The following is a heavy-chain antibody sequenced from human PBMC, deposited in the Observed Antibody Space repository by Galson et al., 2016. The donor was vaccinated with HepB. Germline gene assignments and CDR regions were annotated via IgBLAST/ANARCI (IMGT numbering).Heavy chain of an antibody. J-gene: IGHJ4*02. Sequence: SLRLSCAASGFALGNYAMSWVRQAPGKGLEWVSFTSGSGDSAYYADSVKGRFTISRDNSENTLFLQMNSLRAGDTAAYYCTRVGDSYPYYFDYWGQGTLVAVSS. CDR2: TSGSGDSA. D-gene: IGHD5-18*01. CDR3: TRVGDSYPYYFDY. CDR1: GFALGNYA. V-gene: IGHV3-23*01.